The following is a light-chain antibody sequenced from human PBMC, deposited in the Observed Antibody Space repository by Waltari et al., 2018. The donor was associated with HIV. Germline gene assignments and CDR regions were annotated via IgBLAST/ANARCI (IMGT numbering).Light chain of an antibody. V-gene: IGLV3-21*02. Sequence: SYVLTQPPSESAAPGQTARSTCGGNNIGHKSVHRYQHQPGQAPVLVIYDDGDRPSGIPERFSGSHSGNTATLTISRVEAGDEADYYCQVWDSSSDHYVFGSGSKVTV. J-gene: IGLJ1*01. CDR2: DDG. CDR3: QVWDSSSDHYV. CDR1: NIGHKS.